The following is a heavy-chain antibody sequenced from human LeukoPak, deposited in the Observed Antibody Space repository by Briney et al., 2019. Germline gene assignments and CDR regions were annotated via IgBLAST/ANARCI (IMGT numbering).Heavy chain of an antibody. Sequence: SETLSLTCTVSDGSISSSNYYWGWIRQPPGKGLEWIGSIYYSGRTYYNPSLKSRVTISQDTSKNQFSLKLSSVTAADTAAYYCVRENYDSSGFDYWGQGTLVTVSS. D-gene: IGHD3-22*01. J-gene: IGHJ4*02. CDR1: DGSISSSNYY. V-gene: IGHV4-39*07. CDR2: IYYSGRT. CDR3: VRENYDSSGFDY.